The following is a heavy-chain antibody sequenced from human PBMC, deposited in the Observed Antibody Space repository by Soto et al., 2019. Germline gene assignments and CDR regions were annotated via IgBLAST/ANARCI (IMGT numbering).Heavy chain of an antibody. CDR1: GFTFSNAW. CDR2: IKSKTDGGTT. D-gene: IGHD1-26*01. CDR3: TTDMWELLGYFDY. Sequence: VGSLRLSCAASGFTFSNAWMSWVRQAPGKGLEWVGRIKSKTDGGTTDYAAPVKGRFTISRDDSKNTLYLQMNSLKTEDTAVYYCTTDMWELLGYFDYWGQGTLVTVSS. V-gene: IGHV3-15*01. J-gene: IGHJ4*02.